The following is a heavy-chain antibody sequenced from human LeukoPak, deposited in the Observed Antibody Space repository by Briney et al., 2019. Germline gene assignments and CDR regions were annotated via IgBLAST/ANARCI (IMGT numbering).Heavy chain of an antibody. Sequence: PSETLSLTCTVSGGSISSYYRSWIRQPPGKGLEWIGYIYYSGSTNYNPSLKSRVTISVDTSKNQFSLKLSSVTAADTVVYYCARTHGYYYGMDVWGKGTTVTVSS. J-gene: IGHJ6*04. CDR2: IYYSGST. CDR3: ARTHGYYYGMDV. CDR1: GGSISSYY. V-gene: IGHV4-59*01.